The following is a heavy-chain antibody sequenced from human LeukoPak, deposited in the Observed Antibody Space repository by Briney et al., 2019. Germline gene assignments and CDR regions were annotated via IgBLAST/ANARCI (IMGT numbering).Heavy chain of an antibody. CDR1: GGSISSYY. J-gene: IGHJ4*02. Sequence: SETLSLTCTVSGGSISSYYWSWIRQPAGKGLEWIGRIYTSGSTNYNPSLKSRVTMSVDTSKNQFSLELSSATAADTAVYYCARSHYDFWSGYYFDYWGQGTLVTVSS. D-gene: IGHD3-3*01. CDR2: IYTSGST. CDR3: ARSHYDFWSGYYFDY. V-gene: IGHV4-4*07.